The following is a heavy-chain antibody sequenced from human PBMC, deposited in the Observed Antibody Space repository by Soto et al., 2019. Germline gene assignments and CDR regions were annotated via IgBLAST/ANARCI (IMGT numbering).Heavy chain of an antibody. CDR2: INAGNGNT. J-gene: IGHJ4*02. Sequence: QVQLVQSGAEVKKPGASVKVSCKASGYTFTSYAMHWVRQAPGQRLEWMGWINAGNGNTEYSQKFLGRXTXTXXTSANTAYMELSSLRSEDTAVYFCARGTCSGGGCYSFYFDYWGQGTLVTVSS. V-gene: IGHV1-3*01. D-gene: IGHD2-15*01. CDR1: GYTFTSYA. CDR3: ARGTCSGGGCYSFYFDY.